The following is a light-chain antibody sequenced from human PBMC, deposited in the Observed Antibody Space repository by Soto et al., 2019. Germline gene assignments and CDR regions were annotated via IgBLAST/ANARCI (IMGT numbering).Light chain of an antibody. CDR3: ETWDSYTQL. CDR1: SGHSSYI. J-gene: IGLJ2*01. Sequence: QPVLTQSSSASASLGSSVKLTCTLSSGHSSYIIAWHQQQPGKAPRYLMKLEGSGSYNKGTGVPDRFSGSSSGADRYLTISNLQSEDEADHYCETWDSYTQLFGGGTKLTVL. V-gene: IGLV4-60*03. CDR2: LEGSGSY.